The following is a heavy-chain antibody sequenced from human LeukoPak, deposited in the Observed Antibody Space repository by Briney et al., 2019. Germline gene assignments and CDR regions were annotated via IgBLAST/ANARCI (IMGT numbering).Heavy chain of an antibody. D-gene: IGHD3-10*01. CDR1: GFTLSSYS. CDR3: AKRPPGSGLDY. Sequence: GGSLRLSCAASGFTLSSYSMHWVRQAPGKGLEWVAFGRYDGSNKNYADSVQGRFTISRDNSKSTLYLHMTSLRTEDTAVYYCAKRPPGSGLDYWGQGTLVTVSS. V-gene: IGHV3-30*02. CDR2: GRYDGSNK. J-gene: IGHJ4*02.